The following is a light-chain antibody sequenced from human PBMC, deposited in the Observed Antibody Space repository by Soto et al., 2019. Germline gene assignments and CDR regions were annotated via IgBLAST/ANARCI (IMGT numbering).Light chain of an antibody. CDR2: EVT. V-gene: IGLV2-8*01. Sequence: QSALTQPPSASGSPGQSVTISCTGTSSDVGGYNYVYWYQQHPGKAPKLMIYEVTKRPSGVPDRFSGSKSGNTASLTVSGLQAEDEADYYCSSYADRNSYVFGTGTKVTV. CDR1: SSDVGGYNY. CDR3: SSYADRNSYV. J-gene: IGLJ1*01.